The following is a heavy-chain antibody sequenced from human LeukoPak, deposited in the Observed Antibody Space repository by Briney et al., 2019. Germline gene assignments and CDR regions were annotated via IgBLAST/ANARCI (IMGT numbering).Heavy chain of an antibody. CDR1: GGSFRGYY. V-gene: IGHV4-34*01. CDR2: INHSGST. J-gene: IGHJ6*03. CDR3: ARGTSSSWSRYYYYMDV. D-gene: IGHD6-13*01. Sequence: PSETLSLTCAVYGGSFRGYYWSWIRQPSGKGLGWIGEINHSGSTNYNPSLKSRVTISVDTSKNQFSLKLSSVTAADTAVYYCARGTSSSWSRYYYYMDVWGKGTTVTVSS.